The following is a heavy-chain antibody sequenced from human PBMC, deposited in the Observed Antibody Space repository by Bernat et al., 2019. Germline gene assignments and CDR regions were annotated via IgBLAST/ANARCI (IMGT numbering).Heavy chain of an antibody. J-gene: IGHJ3*02. CDR3: ARMRGSSGWTGAFDI. CDR1: GGALSGDE. CDR2: RRKSGST. V-gene: IGHV4-34*01. Sequence: GKRKKGGEGRGKKEEKRELTCGGEGGALSGDEGGGIRHPPGKGREGGGERRKSGSTNYNPSLKSRVTISVDTSKNHFSLKLSSVTAADTAVYYCARMRGSSGWTGAFDIWGQGTLVTVSS. D-gene: IGHD6-19*01.